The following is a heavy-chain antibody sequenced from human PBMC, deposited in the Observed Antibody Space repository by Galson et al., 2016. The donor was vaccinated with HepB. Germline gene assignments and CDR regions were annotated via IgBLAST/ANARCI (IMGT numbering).Heavy chain of an antibody. D-gene: IGHD3-3*01. CDR3: ARGDLNYYYALDV. J-gene: IGHJ6*02. V-gene: IGHV1-46*01. CDR1: GDTFTGYY. CDR2: INPSGGRT. Sequence: SVKVSCKASGDTFTGYYIHWVRQAPGQGLEWMGIINPSGGRTRYAQEFKGRVTMTRDTSTSTVDMELSSLRSEDTAVYFCARGDLNYYYALDVWGQGTTVTVSS.